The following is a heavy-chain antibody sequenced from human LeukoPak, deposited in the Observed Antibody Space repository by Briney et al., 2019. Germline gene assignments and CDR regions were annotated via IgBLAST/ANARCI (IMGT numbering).Heavy chain of an antibody. J-gene: IGHJ4*02. CDR3: ARHFGSYGYYFDY. CDR2: IYYTGST. Sequence: PSETLSLTCTVSGDSISNSYWSWIRQPPGKELEWIAFIYYTGSTNYNPSLKSRVTISLDTSENQFSLKLTSVTAADTAVYYCARHFGSYGYYFDYWGQGTLVTVSS. V-gene: IGHV4-59*08. CDR1: GDSISNSY. D-gene: IGHD1-26*01.